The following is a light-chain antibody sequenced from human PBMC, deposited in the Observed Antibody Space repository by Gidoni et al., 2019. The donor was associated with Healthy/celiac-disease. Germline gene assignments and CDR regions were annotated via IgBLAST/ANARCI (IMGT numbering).Light chain of an antibody. CDR2: GAS. CDR1: QSVSSSY. V-gene: IGKV3-20*01. CDR3: QQYGSSPPWT. J-gene: IGKJ1*01. Sequence: EIVLTQSPRTLSLSPGELATLYCRASQSVSSSYLAGYQQKPGQAPRLLIYGASSRATGIPDRFSGSGSGTDFTLTISRLEPEDFAVYYCQQYGSSPPWTFGQGTKVEIK.